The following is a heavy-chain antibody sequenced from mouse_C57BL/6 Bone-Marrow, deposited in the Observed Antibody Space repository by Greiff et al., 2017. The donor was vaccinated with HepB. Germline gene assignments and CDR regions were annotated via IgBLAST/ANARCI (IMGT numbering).Heavy chain of an antibody. CDR2: INPYNGGT. CDR3: ASWSYYADY. D-gene: IGHD1-1*01. Sequence: EVQLQQSGPVLVKPGASVKMSCKASGYTFTDYYMNWVKQSHGKSLEWIGVINPYNGGTSYNQKFKGKATLTVDKSSSTAYMELNSLTSEDSAVYYCASWSYYADYWGQGTTLTVSS. CDR1: GYTFTDYY. J-gene: IGHJ2*01. V-gene: IGHV1-19*01.